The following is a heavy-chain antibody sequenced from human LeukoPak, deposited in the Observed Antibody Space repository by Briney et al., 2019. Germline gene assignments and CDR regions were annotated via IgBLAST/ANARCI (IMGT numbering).Heavy chain of an antibody. Sequence: SETLSLTCSVSGDSISSGGFYWNWIRQHPGKGLEWIGYIYYTGSTYYNPPLKSRVTISVDTSKNQFSLKLTSVTAADTAVYYCARTPYYYDSSGYYCDSWGQGTLVTVSS. CDR1: GDSISSGGFY. V-gene: IGHV4-31*03. J-gene: IGHJ5*01. CDR2: IYYTGST. D-gene: IGHD3-22*01. CDR3: ARTPYYYDSSGYYCDS.